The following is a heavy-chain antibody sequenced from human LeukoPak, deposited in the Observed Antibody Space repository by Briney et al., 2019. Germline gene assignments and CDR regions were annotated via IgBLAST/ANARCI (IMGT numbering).Heavy chain of an antibody. D-gene: IGHD3-10*01. CDR2: IWYDGSDK. J-gene: IGHJ5*02. CDR3: ARGRGYGGFGELSP. Sequence: PGRSLRLSCAASGFSLSSYGMHWVRQAPGKGLEWVAVIWYDGSDKYYADSVKGRFSISRDNSKNMMYLQMNSLRAEDTAVYYCARGRGYGGFGELSPWGQGTLVTVSS. V-gene: IGHV3-33*01. CDR1: GFSLSSYG.